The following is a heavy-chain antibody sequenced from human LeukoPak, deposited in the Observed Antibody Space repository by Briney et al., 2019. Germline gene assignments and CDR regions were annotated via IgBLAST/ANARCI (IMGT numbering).Heavy chain of an antibody. CDR2: IYSSGNA. V-gene: IGHV3-53*01. CDR3: ARGGIIAAAGNYFDY. Sequence: GGSLILSCAASGFTVNSNYMSWVRQAPGKGLECVSVIYSSGNAYYADSVKGRFTISRDISKNTLYLQMNSLRAEDTAVYFCARGGIIAAAGNYFDYWGQGTLVTVSS. CDR1: GFTVNSNY. D-gene: IGHD6-13*01. J-gene: IGHJ4*02.